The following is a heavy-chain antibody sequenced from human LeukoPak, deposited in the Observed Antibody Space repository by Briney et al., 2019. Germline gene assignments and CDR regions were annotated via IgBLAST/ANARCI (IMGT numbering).Heavy chain of an antibody. CDR3: AKDPGWGSSGWPGDYFDY. D-gene: IGHD6-19*01. CDR1: GFTFDDYA. Sequence: GRSLRLSCAASGFTFDDYAMHWVRQAPGKGLEWVSGISWNSGSIGYADSVKGRLTISRDNAKNSLYLQMNSLRAEDTALYYCAKDPGWGSSGWPGDYFDYWGQGTLVTVSS. CDR2: ISWNSGSI. J-gene: IGHJ4*02. V-gene: IGHV3-9*01.